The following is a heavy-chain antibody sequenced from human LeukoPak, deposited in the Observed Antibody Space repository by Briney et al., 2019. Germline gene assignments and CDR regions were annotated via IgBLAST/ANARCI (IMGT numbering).Heavy chain of an antibody. V-gene: IGHV5-51*01. Sequence: GESLKISCKGSGYSFTSYWIGWVRQMPGKGLEWMGIIYPGDSDTRYSPSFQGQVTISADKSISTAYLQWSSLKASDTAMYYCARHVTIFGVVSGRGNWFDPWGQGTLVTVSS. CDR2: IYPGDSDT. D-gene: IGHD3-3*01. CDR3: ARHVTIFGVVSGRGNWFDP. CDR1: GYSFTSYW. J-gene: IGHJ5*02.